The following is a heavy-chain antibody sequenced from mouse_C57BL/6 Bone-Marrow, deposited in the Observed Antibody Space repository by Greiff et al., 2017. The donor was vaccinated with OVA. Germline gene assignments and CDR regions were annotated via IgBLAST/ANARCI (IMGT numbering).Heavy chain of an antibody. CDR3: ARSGRGWNGYPDY. Sequence: VQGVESDAELVKPGASVKISCKVSGYTFTDHTIHWMKQRPEQGLEWIGYIYPRDGSTKYNEKFKGKATLTADKSSSTAYMQLNSLTSEDSAVYFCARSGRGWNGYPDYWGQGTTLTVSS. D-gene: IGHD2-2*01. V-gene: IGHV1-78*01. J-gene: IGHJ2*01. CDR1: GYTFTDHT. CDR2: IYPRDGST.